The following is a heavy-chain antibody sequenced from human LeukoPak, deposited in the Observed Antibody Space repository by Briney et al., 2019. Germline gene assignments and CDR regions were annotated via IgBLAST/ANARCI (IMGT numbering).Heavy chain of an antibody. D-gene: IGHD1-26*01. CDR2: TYYRGSS. Sequence: PSETLSLTCTVANASISSTSYYWGWIRQPPGKGLEWIGSTYYRGSSYNNPSLASRVTISVDTSKNQFFLKLTSVTATDTALYYCARSGNYCHDCDLWGQGALVNVSS. CDR3: ARSGNYCHDCDL. CDR1: NASISSTSYY. J-gene: IGHJ5*02. V-gene: IGHV4-39*01.